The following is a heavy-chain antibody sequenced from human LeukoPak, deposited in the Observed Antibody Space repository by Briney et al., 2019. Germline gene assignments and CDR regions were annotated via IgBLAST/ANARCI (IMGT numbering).Heavy chain of an antibody. CDR1: GFTFDDYA. D-gene: IGHD3-10*01. CDR2: ISWNSGSI. V-gene: IGHV3-9*01. CDR3: AKVKTRRKYGSGSFYFDY. Sequence: GGSLRLSCAASGFTFDDYAMHWVRQAPGKGPEWVSGISWNSGSIGYADSVKGRFTISRDNAKNSLYLQMNSLRAEDTALYYCAKVKTRRKYGSGSFYFDYWGQGTLVTVSS. J-gene: IGHJ4*02.